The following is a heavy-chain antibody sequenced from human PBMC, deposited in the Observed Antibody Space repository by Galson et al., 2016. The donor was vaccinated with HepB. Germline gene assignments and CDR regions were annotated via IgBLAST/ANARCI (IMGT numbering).Heavy chain of an antibody. CDR3: VKDRPYRCSSSPCDWEFDY. Sequence: SLRLSCEAPGFTFDDYGMDGFRQGPGKGLEGVSGISWNGGTISYAASVKGGFTISRDNAKNTLYLEMNSLRAEDPALYYCVKDRPYRCSSSPCDWEFDYWGQGALVTVSA. CDR2: ISWNGGTI. CDR1: GFTFDDYG. V-gene: IGHV3-9*01. J-gene: IGHJ4*02. D-gene: IGHD2-2*01.